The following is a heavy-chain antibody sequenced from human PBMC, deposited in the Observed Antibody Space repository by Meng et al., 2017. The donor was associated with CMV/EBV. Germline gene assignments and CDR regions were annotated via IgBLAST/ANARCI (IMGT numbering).Heavy chain of an antibody. Sequence: GGSLRLSCAASGFTFSSYGMHWVRQAPGKGLEWVAFIWYDGSNKYYADSVKGRFSISRDNSKNTLCAQMNSLRAEDTAVYYCAKVDCTSTNCYFTDVWGQGTTVTVSS. J-gene: IGHJ6*02. CDR2: IWYDGSNK. CDR1: GFTFSSYG. CDR3: AKVDCTSTNCYFTDV. D-gene: IGHD2-2*01. V-gene: IGHV3-30*02.